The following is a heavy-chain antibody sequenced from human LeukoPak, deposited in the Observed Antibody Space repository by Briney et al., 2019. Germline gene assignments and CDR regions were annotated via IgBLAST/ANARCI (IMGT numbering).Heavy chain of an antibody. Sequence: GGSLRLSCAASGFTFDDYAMHWVRQAPGKGLEWVAVISYDGSNKYYADSVKGRFTISRDNSKNTLYLQMNSLRAEDTAVYYCAKSTAEIAAADFWGQGTLVTVSS. CDR1: GFTFDDYA. CDR3: AKSTAEIAAADF. J-gene: IGHJ4*02. CDR2: ISYDGSNK. V-gene: IGHV3-30*18. D-gene: IGHD6-13*01.